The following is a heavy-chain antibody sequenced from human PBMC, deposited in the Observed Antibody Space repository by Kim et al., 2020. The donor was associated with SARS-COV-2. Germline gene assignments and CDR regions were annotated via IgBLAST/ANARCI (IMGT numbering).Heavy chain of an antibody. D-gene: IGHD1-26*01. CDR2: IYYSGST. CDR1: GGSISSYY. J-gene: IGHJ4*02. V-gene: IGHV4-59*01. CDR3: ARDRERQLDY. Sequence: SQTLSLTCTVSGGSISSYYWSWIRQPPGKGLEWIGYIYYSGSTNYNPSLKSRVTISVDTSKNQISLKLSSVTAADTAVYYCARDRERQLDYWGQGTLVTVSS.